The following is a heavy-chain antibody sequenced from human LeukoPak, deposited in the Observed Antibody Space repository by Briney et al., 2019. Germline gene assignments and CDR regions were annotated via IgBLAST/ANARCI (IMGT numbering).Heavy chain of an antibody. Sequence: SETLTLTCTVSGGSISSSSYYWGWIRQAPGKGLEWIGSIYYSGSTYYNPYLKSRVTISVDTSKNQFSLKLSSVTAADTAVYYCARDDYGSGSPNWFDPWGQGTLVTVSS. D-gene: IGHD3-10*01. CDR3: ARDDYGSGSPNWFDP. CDR2: IYYSGST. V-gene: IGHV4-39*07. CDR1: GGSISSSSYY. J-gene: IGHJ5*02.